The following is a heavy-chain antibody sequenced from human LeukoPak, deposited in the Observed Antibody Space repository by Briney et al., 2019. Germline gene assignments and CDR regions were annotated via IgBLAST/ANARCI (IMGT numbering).Heavy chain of an antibody. CDR3: ARSWDYRDYYFDH. CDR1: GGNISTYY. V-gene: IGHV4-59*01. D-gene: IGHD4-17*01. Sequence: SETLSLTCTFSGGNISTYYWSWIRQPPGKGLEWIGDIHHSGTTNYNPSLKSRVIISIDTSKDQFSLKLTSVTAADTAVYYCARSWDYRDYYFDHWGQGTLVTVSS. J-gene: IGHJ4*02. CDR2: IHHSGTT.